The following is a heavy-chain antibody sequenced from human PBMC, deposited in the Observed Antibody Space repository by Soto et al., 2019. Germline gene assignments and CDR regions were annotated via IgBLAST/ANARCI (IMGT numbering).Heavy chain of an antibody. CDR2: IYPSGSA. D-gene: IGHD3-3*01. Sequence: SETLSLTCGVSGGSINSGGYSWSWIRQPPWRGLEWIGNIYPSGSANYSPSLKTRVTISVDRSMNQFSLNLGSVTAADTAVYYCAREIFPYGMDVWGPGXTVTVYS. CDR3: AREIFPYGMDV. V-gene: IGHV4-30-2*01. CDR1: GGSINSGGYS. J-gene: IGHJ6*02.